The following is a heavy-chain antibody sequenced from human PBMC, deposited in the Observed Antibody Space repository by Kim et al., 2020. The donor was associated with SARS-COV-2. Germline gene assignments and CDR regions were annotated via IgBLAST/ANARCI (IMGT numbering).Heavy chain of an antibody. V-gene: IGHV3-30*07. J-gene: IGHJ6*03. CDR3: ARDAYYDFWSGPGHYMDV. Sequence: KGRFTISRDNSKNTRYLQMNNLRAEDAAVYYCARDAYYDFWSGPGHYMDVWGKGTTVTVSS. D-gene: IGHD3-3*01.